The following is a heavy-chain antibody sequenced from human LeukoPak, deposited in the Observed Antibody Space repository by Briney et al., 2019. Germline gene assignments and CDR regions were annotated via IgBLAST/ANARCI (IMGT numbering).Heavy chain of an antibody. V-gene: IGHV3-49*03. Sequence: GGSLRLSCTASGFTFGDYAMSWFRQAPGKGLEWVGFIRSKAYGGTTEYAASVKGRFTISRDDSRSIAYLQMNSLKTEDTAVYYCTRARFEWFGELADYWGQGTLVTVSS. CDR1: GFTFGDYA. J-gene: IGHJ4*02. CDR3: TRARFEWFGELADY. D-gene: IGHD3-10*01. CDR2: IRSKAYGGTT.